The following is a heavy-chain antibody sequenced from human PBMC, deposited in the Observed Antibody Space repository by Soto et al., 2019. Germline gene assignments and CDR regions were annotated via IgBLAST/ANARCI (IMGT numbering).Heavy chain of an antibody. J-gene: IGHJ5*02. CDR2: IYYSGST. V-gene: IGHV4-30-4*01. CDR1: GGSISSGDYY. Sequence: QVQLQESGPGLVKPSQTLSLTCTVSGGSISSGDYYWSWIRHPPGKGLEWIGYIYYSGSTYYNPSPKSRVTISVDTSKNQFSLKLSSVTAADTAVYYCASVYYGDYVLNWFDPWGQGTLVTVSS. D-gene: IGHD4-17*01. CDR3: ASVYYGDYVLNWFDP.